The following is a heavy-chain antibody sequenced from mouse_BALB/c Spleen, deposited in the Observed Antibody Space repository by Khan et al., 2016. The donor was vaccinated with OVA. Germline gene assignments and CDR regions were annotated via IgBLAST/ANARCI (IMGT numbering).Heavy chain of an antibody. V-gene: IGHV5-6*01. CDR3: SRFITTATGDYYGMDY. CDR2: ISSGGTYT. CDR1: GFTFSSYG. Sequence: EVELVESGGDLVKPGGSLKLPCAASGFTFSSYGMSWVRQTPDKRLEWVATISSGGTYTYYPDSVKGRFTISRDNAKNTLYLQMSSLKSEDTAMYYCSRFITTATGDYYGMDYWGQGTSVTVSS. D-gene: IGHD1-2*01. J-gene: IGHJ4*01.